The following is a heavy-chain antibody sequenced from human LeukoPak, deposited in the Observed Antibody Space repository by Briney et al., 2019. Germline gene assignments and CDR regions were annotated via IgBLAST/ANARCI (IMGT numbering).Heavy chain of an antibody. J-gene: IGHJ4*02. D-gene: IGHD6-19*01. CDR3: ARSSGWYTGFDF. Sequence: GGSLRLSCAASGFTVSSNYMSWVRQAPGKGLEWVSYISSGGSSIYYADSVKGRFTISRDNAKNSLYLQMNSLRAEDTAVYYCARSSGWYTGFDFWGQGTLVTVSS. V-gene: IGHV3-11*04. CDR2: ISSGGSSI. CDR1: GFTVSSNY.